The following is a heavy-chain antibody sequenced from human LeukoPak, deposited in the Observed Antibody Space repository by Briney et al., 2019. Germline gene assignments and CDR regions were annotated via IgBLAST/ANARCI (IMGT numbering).Heavy chain of an antibody. CDR1: GGSFSGYY. J-gene: IGHJ4*02. D-gene: IGHD3-16*01. Sequence: SETLSLTCAVYGGSFSGYYWSWIRQPPGKGLEWIGEINHSGSANYNPSLKSRVTISVDTSKNQFSLKLNSVTATDTAVYYCARHYGPWGQGTLVTVSS. CDR2: INHSGSA. V-gene: IGHV4-34*01. CDR3: ARHYGP.